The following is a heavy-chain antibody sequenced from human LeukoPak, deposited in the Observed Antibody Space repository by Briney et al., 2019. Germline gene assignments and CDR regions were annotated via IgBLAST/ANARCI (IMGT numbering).Heavy chain of an antibody. D-gene: IGHD6-13*01. J-gene: IGHJ4*02. CDR1: GCSITTDF. CDR2: FSYTGST. Sequence: SETLSLTCTVSGCSITTDFWSWIRQPPGKGLEWIGYFSYTGSTTYNPSLKSRATISTDTSQNRFSLKLNSVTAADTAMYYCARSTGGAAAGDCWGQGTLVTVSS. V-gene: IGHV4-59*01. CDR3: ARSTGGAAAGDC.